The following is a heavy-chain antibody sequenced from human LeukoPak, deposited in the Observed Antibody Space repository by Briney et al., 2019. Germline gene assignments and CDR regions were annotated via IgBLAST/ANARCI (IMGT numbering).Heavy chain of an antibody. J-gene: IGHJ4*02. CDR2: ITGSGGRT. D-gene: IGHD2-15*01. Sequence: GGSLRLSCAASGFTFSSYSMSWVRQAPGKGLEWVSSITGSGGRTFYADSVKGRFTISRDNSENTLFLQVNSLRADDTAVYYCARDPPHSPFDSWGQGTLVTVSS. CDR1: GFTFSSYS. CDR3: ARDPPHSPFDS. V-gene: IGHV3-23*01.